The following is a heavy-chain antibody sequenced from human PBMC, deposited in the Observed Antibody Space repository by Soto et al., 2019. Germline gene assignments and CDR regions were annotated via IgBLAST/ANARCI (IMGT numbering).Heavy chain of an antibody. CDR1: GFTFGDYA. CDR2: IRSKTYGGTT. CDR3: TRDGLGYSGYDPYYYYGMDV. V-gene: IGHV3-49*04. J-gene: IGHJ6*02. D-gene: IGHD5-12*01. Sequence: LRLSCTASGFTFGDYALNWVRQAPGKGLEWVGFIRSKTYGGTTEYAASVKGRFTISRDDSKSIAYLQMNSLKTEDTAVYYCTRDGLGYSGYDPYYYYGMDVWGQGTTVTVSS.